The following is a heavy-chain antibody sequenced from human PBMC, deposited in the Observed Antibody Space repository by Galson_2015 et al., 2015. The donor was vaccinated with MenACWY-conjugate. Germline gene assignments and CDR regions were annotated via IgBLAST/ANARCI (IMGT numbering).Heavy chain of an antibody. V-gene: IGHV3-48*04. CDR1: GFSLSRYS. CDR3: ARVGYGESVTPDDY. J-gene: IGHJ4*02. Sequence: SLRLSCAASGFSLSRYSMNWVRQAPGKGLEWISYITSSSSTIYYADSVKGRFTISRDNAKNSLHLQMNSLRAEDTAVYYCARVGYGESVTPDDYWGRGTLSPSPQ. D-gene: IGHD4-17*01. CDR2: ITSSSSTI.